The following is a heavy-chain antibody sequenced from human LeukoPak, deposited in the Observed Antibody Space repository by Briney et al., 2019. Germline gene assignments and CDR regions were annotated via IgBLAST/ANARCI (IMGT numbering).Heavy chain of an antibody. CDR2: ISSSSSYI. Sequence: PGGSLRLSCAASGFTFSSYSMNWVRQAPGKGLEWVSSISSSSSYIYYADSVKGRFTISRGNAKNSLYLQMNSLRAEDTAVYYCARVWSMGMDVWGQGTTVTVSS. CDR1: GFTFSSYS. D-gene: IGHD3-3*01. CDR3: ARVWSMGMDV. V-gene: IGHV3-21*01. J-gene: IGHJ6*02.